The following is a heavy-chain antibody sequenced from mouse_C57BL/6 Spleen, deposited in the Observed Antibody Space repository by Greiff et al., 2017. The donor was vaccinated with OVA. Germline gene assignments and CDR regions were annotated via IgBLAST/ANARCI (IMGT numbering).Heavy chain of an antibody. Sequence: QLQESGPELVKPGASVKISCKASGYSFTDYNMNWVKQSNGKSLEWIGVINPHYGTTSYNQKFKGKATLTVDQSSSTAYMQLNSLTSEDSAVYYCARSYYYGSSPYAMDYWGQGTSVTVSS. CDR1: GYSFTDYN. CDR3: ARSYYYGSSPYAMDY. J-gene: IGHJ4*01. V-gene: IGHV1-39*01. D-gene: IGHD1-1*01. CDR2: INPHYGTT.